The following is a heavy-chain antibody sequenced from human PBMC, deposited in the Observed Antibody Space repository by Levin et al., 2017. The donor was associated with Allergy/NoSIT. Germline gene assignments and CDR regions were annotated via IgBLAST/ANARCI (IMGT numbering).Heavy chain of an antibody. D-gene: IGHD5-24*01. J-gene: IGHJ3*02. CDR2: IYYSGST. CDR3: ARTLPVDGYPISNDAFDI. V-gene: IGHV4-39*01. CDR1: GGSISSSSYY. Sequence: SQTLSLTCTVSGGSISSSSYYWGWIRQPPGKGLEWIGSIYYSGSTYYNPSLKSRVTISVDTSKNQFSLKLSSVTAADTAVYYCARTLPVDGYPISNDAFDIWGQGTMVTVSS.